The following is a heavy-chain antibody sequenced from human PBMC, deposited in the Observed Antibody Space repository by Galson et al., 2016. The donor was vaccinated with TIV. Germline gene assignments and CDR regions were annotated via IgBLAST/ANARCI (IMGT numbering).Heavy chain of an antibody. V-gene: IGHV4-39*01. Sequence: LRLSCAASGVSFSIHGMSWVRQPPGKGLEWIGNIYYSGSAYYNPSLKSRVTISVDTSKNQFSLKLSSVTAADTAVYYCATYCSSTTCLFDPWGQGTLVTVSS. CDR1: GVSFSIHG. CDR2: IYYSGSA. J-gene: IGHJ5*02. D-gene: IGHD2-2*01. CDR3: ATYCSSTTCLFDP.